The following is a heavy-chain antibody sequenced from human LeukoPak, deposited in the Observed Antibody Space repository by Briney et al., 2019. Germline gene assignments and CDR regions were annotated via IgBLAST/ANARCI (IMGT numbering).Heavy chain of an antibody. CDR2: IYYSGST. CDR3: ARGGVNWTFDY. V-gene: IGHV4-59*01. Sequence: SETLSLTCTVSGGSISSYYWSWIQQPPGKGLEWIGYIYYSGSTNYNPSLNSRVTISVDTSKNQFSLNLSSVTAADTAVYYCARGGVNWTFDYWGQGTLVTVSS. D-gene: IGHD1-20*01. J-gene: IGHJ4*02. CDR1: GGSISSYY.